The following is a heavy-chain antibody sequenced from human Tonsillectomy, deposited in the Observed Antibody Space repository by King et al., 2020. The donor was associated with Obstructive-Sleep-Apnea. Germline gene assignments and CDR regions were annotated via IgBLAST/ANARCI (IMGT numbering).Heavy chain of an antibody. J-gene: IGHJ4*02. Sequence: VQLVESGGGLVQPGGSLRLSCAASGFTFSSYWMSWVRQAPGQGLEWVANIKQDGSGKYYVESVEGRFTISKDNAKNTLYLQMNSLRAEDTAVYYCAGITMVRGVIGYWGQGTLVTVSS. CDR3: AGITMVRGVIGY. V-gene: IGHV3-7*03. CDR1: GFTFSSYW. D-gene: IGHD3-10*01. CDR2: IKQDGSGK.